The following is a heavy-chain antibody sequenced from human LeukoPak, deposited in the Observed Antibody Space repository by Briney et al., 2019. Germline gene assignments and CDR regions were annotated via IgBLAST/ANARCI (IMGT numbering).Heavy chain of an antibody. J-gene: IGHJ4*02. Sequence: PGGSLRHSCVGSRLTFSGFELNWVRQAPGRGLEWVSYIKDDGSLKTYADSVKGRFTISRDNAKNSLYLQINSLRVEDTAIYYCARRFRDWGQGTLVTVSS. D-gene: IGHD5-24*01. V-gene: IGHV3-48*03. CDR2: IKDDGSLK. CDR1: RLTFSGFE. CDR3: ARRFRD.